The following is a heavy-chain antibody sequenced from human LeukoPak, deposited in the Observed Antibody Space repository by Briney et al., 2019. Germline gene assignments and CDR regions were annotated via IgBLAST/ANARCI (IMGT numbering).Heavy chain of an antibody. V-gene: IGHV4-34*01. CDR2: INHSGST. Sequence: SGTLSLTCAVYGGSFSGYYWSWIRQPPGKGLEWIGEINHSGSTNYNPSLKSRVTISVDTSKNQFSLKLSSVTAADTAVYYCARYSGWYDYWGQGTLVTVSS. CDR3: ARYSGWYDY. J-gene: IGHJ4*02. D-gene: IGHD6-19*01. CDR1: GGSFSGYY.